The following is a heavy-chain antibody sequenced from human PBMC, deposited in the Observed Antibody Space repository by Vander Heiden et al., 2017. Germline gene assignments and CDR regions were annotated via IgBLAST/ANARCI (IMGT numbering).Heavy chain of an antibody. J-gene: IGHJ6*02. CDR1: GFTFSSYG. D-gene: IGHD3-9*01. CDR3: AKGMYYDILTGHSEYYGMDV. CDR2: ISYDGSNK. Sequence: QVQLVESGGGVVQPGRSLRLSCAASGFTFSSYGMHWVRQAPGKGLEWVAVISYDGSNKYYADSVKGRFTIARDNSKNTLYLQMNSLRAEETAVYYCAKGMYYDILTGHSEYYGMDVWGQGTTVTVSS. V-gene: IGHV3-30*18.